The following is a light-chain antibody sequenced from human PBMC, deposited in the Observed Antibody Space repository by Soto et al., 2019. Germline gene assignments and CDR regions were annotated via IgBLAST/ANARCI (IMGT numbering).Light chain of an antibody. CDR3: CSYAGRSTYV. CDR1: SSDVGSYSL. J-gene: IGLJ1*01. Sequence: QSVLTQPASVSGSREQSITISCTGTSSDVGSYSLVSWYQQHPGKAPKLIIYEDDKRPSGISNRFSGSKSGNTASLTISRLQAEDEADYHCCSYAGRSTYVFGTGTKLTVL. CDR2: EDD. V-gene: IGLV2-23*01.